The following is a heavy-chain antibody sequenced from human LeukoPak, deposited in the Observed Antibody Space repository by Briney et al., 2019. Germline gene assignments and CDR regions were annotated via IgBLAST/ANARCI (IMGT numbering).Heavy chain of an antibody. Sequence: SETLSLTCTVSGGSISSGSYYWNWIRQPAGKRLEWIGRIYRSGSTNYNPSLKSRVTISVDTSKNQFSLKLSSVTAADTAVYYCARVPWGRVVAARGAFDIWGQGTMVTVSS. D-gene: IGHD2-15*01. CDR1: GGSISSGSYY. CDR2: IYRSGST. CDR3: ARVPWGRVVAARGAFDI. V-gene: IGHV4-61*02. J-gene: IGHJ3*02.